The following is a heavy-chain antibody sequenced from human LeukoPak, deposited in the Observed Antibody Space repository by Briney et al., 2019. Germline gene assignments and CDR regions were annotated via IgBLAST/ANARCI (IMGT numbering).Heavy chain of an antibody. CDR1: GFTFSSYA. CDR3: AKDRSMILEWLTDY. D-gene: IGHD3-3*01. CDR2: ISGSGGST. V-gene: IGHV3-23*01. J-gene: IGHJ4*02. Sequence: PGGSLRLSCAASGFTFSSYAMSWVRQAPGKGLEWVSAISGSGGSTYYADSVKGRFTISRDNSKNTLYLQMNSLRAEDTAVYYCAKDRSMILEWLTDYWGQRTLVTVSS.